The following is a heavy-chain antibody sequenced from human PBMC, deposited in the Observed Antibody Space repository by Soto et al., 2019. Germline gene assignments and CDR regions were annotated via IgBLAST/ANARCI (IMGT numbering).Heavy chain of an antibody. CDR2: TYFRSKWYN. Sequence: SQTLSLTCAISGDSVSSNTASWNWIRQSPSRGLEWLGRTYFRSKWYNDYAVSVKSRIIINPDTSNNQFSLQLNSVTPEDTAVYFCAKADTIHPKTGYAFDTWGQGIMVTVSS. D-gene: IGHD5-12*01. CDR3: AKADTIHPKTGYAFDT. V-gene: IGHV6-1*01. CDR1: GDSVSSNTAS. J-gene: IGHJ4*02.